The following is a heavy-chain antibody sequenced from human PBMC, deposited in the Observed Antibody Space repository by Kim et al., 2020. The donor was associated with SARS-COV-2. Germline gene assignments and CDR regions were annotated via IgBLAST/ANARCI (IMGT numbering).Heavy chain of an antibody. D-gene: IGHD4-17*01. J-gene: IGHJ3*02. CDR3: ARDRTTVTQRAPNLAFDI. V-gene: IGHV3-30*01. Sequence: KGRFTISRDNSKNTLYLQMNSLRAEETAVYYCARDRTTVTQRAPNLAFDIWGQGTMVTVSS.